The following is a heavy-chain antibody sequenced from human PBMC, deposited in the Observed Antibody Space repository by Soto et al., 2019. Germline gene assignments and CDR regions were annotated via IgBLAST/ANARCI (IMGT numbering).Heavy chain of an antibody. D-gene: IGHD6-19*01. J-gene: IGHJ4*02. CDR1: GGSISDSY. CDR2: ISYSGST. CDR3: ARGVDRQWADY. Sequence: SETLALTCTVSGGSISDSYWTWIRQPPGQGLEWIGFISYSGSTNYNPSLKSRVTMSVDTSKNQFSLNLRSVTAADTAMYYCARGVDRQWADYWGQGTLVTVSS. V-gene: IGHV4-59*01.